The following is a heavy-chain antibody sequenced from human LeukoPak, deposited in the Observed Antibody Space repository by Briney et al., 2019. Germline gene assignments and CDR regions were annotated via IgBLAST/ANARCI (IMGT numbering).Heavy chain of an antibody. J-gene: IGHJ6*03. CDR1: GGSFSDYY. D-gene: IGHD2-15*01. CDR3: ARCSTGVVAATYYYYYMDV. CDR2: IYTSGST. V-gene: IGHV4-59*10. Sequence: SETLSLSCAVYGGSFSDYYWSWIRQPAGKGLEWIGRIYTSGSTNYNPSLKSRVTMSVDTSKNQFSLKLSSVTAADTAVYYCARCSTGVVAATYYYYYMDVWGKGTTVTISS.